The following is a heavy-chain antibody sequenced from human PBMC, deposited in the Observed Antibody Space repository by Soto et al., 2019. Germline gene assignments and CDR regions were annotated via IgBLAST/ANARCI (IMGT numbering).Heavy chain of an antibody. CDR1: GDSVSSNSAA. D-gene: IGHD1-26*01. J-gene: IGHJ4*02. CDR2: TYYRSKWYN. CDR3: ARGEQYSGRIFDY. V-gene: IGHV6-1*01. Sequence: SQTLSLTCGISGDSVSSNSAAWNWLRQSPSRGLEWLGRTYYRSKWYNDYAVSVESRITINPDTSKNHFSLQLNFVTPEDTAVYFCARGEQYSGRIFDYWGQGTLVTVSS.